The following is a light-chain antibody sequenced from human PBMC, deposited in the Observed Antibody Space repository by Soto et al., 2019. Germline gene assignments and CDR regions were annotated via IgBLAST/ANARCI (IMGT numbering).Light chain of an antibody. Sequence: DIRLTQSPSFLSPSMGESVTITCRASQVISTSLAWYQVKPGKAPKLLIYAASTLESGVPSRFRATVSGTEFSLTITSLQPEDFATYYCQQLFDYPITFGQGTRLEIK. CDR3: QQLFDYPIT. CDR2: AAS. J-gene: IGKJ5*01. CDR1: QVISTS. V-gene: IGKV1-9*01.